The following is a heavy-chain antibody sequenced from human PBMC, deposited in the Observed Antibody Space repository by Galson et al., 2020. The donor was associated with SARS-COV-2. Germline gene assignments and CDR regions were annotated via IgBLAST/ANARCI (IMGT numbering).Heavy chain of an antibody. CDR1: GFTFSSYE. Sequence: TGGSLRLSCAASGFTFSSYEMNWVHQAPGKGLEWVSYISISGSTIYYADSVKGRFSISRDNAKNSLYLQMNSLRAEDTAVYYCARDSRGYYFVLDAFDIWGQGTMVTGSS. V-gene: IGHV3-48*03. D-gene: IGHD3-22*01. CDR3: ARDSRGYYFVLDAFDI. J-gene: IGHJ3*02. CDR2: ISISGSTI.